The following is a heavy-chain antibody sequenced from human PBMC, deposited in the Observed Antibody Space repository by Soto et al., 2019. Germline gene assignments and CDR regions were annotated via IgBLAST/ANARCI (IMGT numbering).Heavy chain of an antibody. D-gene: IGHD2-2*01. J-gene: IGHJ3*02. V-gene: IGHV3-21*01. CDR1: GFTFSSYS. CDR3: ARFLYCSSTSCYDAFDI. CDR2: ISSSSSYI. Sequence: PGGSLRLSWAASGFTFSSYSMNWVRQAPGKGLEWVSSISSSSSYIYYADSVKGRFTISRDNAKNSLYLQMNSLRAEDTAVYYCARFLYCSSTSCYDAFDIWGQGTMVTVSS.